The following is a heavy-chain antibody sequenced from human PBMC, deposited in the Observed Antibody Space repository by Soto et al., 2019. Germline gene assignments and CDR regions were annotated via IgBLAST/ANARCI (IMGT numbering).Heavy chain of an antibody. Sequence: PSETLSLTCAVYGGSFSGYYWSWIRQPPGKGLEWIGEINHSGSTNYNPSLKSRVTISVDTSKNQFSLKLSSVTAVDTAVYYCARKGLTTTGRFFGYWGQGTLVTVSS. CDR3: ARKGLTTTGRFFGY. V-gene: IGHV4-34*01. D-gene: IGHD1-1*01. CDR2: INHSGST. J-gene: IGHJ4*02. CDR1: GGSFSGYY.